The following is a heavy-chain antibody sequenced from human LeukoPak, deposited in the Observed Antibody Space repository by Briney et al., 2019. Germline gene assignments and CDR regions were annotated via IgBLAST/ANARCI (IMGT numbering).Heavy chain of an antibody. CDR3: AKDGDYYDSSDYYGDY. V-gene: IGHV1-2*02. D-gene: IGHD3-22*01. Sequence: ASVKVSCQASGYTFTDYYIHWVRQAPGQGLEWMGGVDPDSGGTKDAQKFQGRVTMTRDTSISAAYMELYRLRSDDTAVYYCAKDGDYYDSSDYYGDYWGQGTLVTVSS. CDR2: VDPDSGGT. J-gene: IGHJ4*02. CDR1: GYTFTDYY.